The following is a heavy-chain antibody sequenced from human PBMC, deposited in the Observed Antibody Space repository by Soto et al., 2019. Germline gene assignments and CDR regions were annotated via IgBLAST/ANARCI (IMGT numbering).Heavy chain of an antibody. V-gene: IGHV1-69*12. J-gene: IGHJ2*01. CDR2: IIPIFGTA. Sequence: QVQLVQSGAEVKKPGSSVKVSCKASGGTFSSYAISWVRQATGQGLEWMGGIIPIFGTANYAQKFQGRVTITADESTSTAYMELSSLRSEDTAVYYCARVANEQQLHWYFDLWGRGTLVTVSS. CDR1: GGTFSSYA. CDR3: ARVANEQQLHWYFDL. D-gene: IGHD6-13*01.